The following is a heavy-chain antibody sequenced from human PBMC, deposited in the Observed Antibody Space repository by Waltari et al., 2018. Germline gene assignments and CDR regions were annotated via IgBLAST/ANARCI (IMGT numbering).Heavy chain of an antibody. J-gene: IGHJ1*01. V-gene: IGHV3-7*01. CDR1: GFTFGSYW. CDR2: IKQDGSEK. Sequence: EVQLVASGGGLVQPGGSLRLSCAASGFTFGSYWMSWVRQAPGKGLEWVANIKQDGSEKYYVESVKGRFTSSRDNAKNSLYLQMNRLRAEDTAVYYCATPRNYDDTSGEEDVHHWGQGTLVTVSS. D-gene: IGHD3-22*01. CDR3: ATPRNYDDTSGEEDVHH.